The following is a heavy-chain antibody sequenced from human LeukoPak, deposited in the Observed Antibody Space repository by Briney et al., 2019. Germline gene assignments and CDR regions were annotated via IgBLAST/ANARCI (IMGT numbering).Heavy chain of an antibody. V-gene: IGHV4-34*01. CDR2: INHSGST. D-gene: IGHD6-19*01. J-gene: IGHJ4*02. CDR1: GGSFSGYY. Sequence: SETLSLTCAVYGGSFSGYYWSWIRQPPGKGLEWIGEINHSGSTNYNPSLKSRVTISVDTSKNQFSLKLSSVTAADTAVYYCAKYQRQWLPKGGFDYWGQGTLVTVSS. CDR3: AKYQRQWLPKGGFDY.